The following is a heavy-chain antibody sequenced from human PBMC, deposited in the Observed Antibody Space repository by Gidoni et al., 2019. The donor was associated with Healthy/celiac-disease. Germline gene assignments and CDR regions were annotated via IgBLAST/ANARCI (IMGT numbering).Heavy chain of an antibody. CDR1: GGPISSSSYY. V-gene: IGHV4-39*01. D-gene: IGHD3-10*01. CDR3: ASGEITMVQGVILDYGMDV. J-gene: IGHJ6*04. Sequence: LQLQESGPGLVKPSETLSLTCTVSGGPISSSSYYWGWIRQPPGKGLEWIVSIYYSGSTYYNPSLKSRVTISVDTSKNQFSLKLSSVTAADTAVYYCASGEITMVQGVILDYGMDVWGKGTTVTVSS. CDR2: IYYSGST.